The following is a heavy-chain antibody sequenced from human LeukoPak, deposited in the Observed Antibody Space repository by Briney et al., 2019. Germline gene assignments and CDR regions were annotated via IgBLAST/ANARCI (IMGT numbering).Heavy chain of an antibody. J-gene: IGHJ4*02. Sequence: GRSLRLSCAASGFTFSSYGMHWVRQAPGKGLEWVAVIWYDGSNKYYADSVKGRFTISRDNSKNTLYLQMNSLRAEDTAVYYCARAYSSSWYGGGYYFDYWGQGTLVTVSS. D-gene: IGHD6-13*01. V-gene: IGHV3-33*01. CDR2: IWYDGSNK. CDR1: GFTFSSYG. CDR3: ARAYSSSWYGGGYYFDY.